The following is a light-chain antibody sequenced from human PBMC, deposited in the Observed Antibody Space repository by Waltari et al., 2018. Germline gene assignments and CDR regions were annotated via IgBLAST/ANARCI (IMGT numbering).Light chain of an antibody. CDR1: NIGSSS. Sequence: SYVLTQPPSVSVAPGETASIPCGGDNIGSSSVHWYQQKPGQAPVLVIFYDSDRPSGSPARFSGSNSGNTATLTITSVEAGDEARYYCQVWHADIDPGVFGTGTEVTVL. J-gene: IGLJ1*01. V-gene: IGLV3-21*04. CDR2: YDS. CDR3: QVWHADIDPGV.